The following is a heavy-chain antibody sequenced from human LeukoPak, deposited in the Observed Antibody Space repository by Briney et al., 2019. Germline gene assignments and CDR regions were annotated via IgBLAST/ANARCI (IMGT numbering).Heavy chain of an antibody. J-gene: IGHJ4*02. CDR1: GGFITNNY. V-gene: IGHV4-59*12. Sequence: SETLSLTCTVSGGFITNNYWSWIRQSPGKGLEWIGSIFYSGSTNYNPSLKSRVTMSVDTSKNQFSLTLSSVTAADTAVYFCARDLSGSLYFDYWGQGVLVTVSS. CDR2: IFYSGST. D-gene: IGHD3-10*01. CDR3: ARDLSGSLYFDY.